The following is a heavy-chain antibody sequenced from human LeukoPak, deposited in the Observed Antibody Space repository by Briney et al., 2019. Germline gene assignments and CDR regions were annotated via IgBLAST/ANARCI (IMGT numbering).Heavy chain of an antibody. J-gene: IGHJ4*02. D-gene: IGHD4-17*01. CDR3: ARDPWADYGDYVLSHYIDY. V-gene: IGHV3-21*01. CDR2: ISSSSSYI. Sequence: GGSLRLSCAASGFTFSSYSMNWVRQAPGKGLEWVSSISSSSSYIYYADSVKGRFTISRDNAKNSLYLQMNSLRAEDTAVYYCARDPWADYGDYVLSHYIDYWGQGTLVTVSS. CDR1: GFTFSSYS.